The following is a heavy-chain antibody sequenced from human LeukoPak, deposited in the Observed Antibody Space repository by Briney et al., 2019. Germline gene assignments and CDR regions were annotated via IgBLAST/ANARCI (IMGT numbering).Heavy chain of an antibody. CDR3: ANGPHSSGWHYFDY. CDR2: TYSGVNT. Sequence: GRSLRLSCASSGFTVSTYYMTWVRQAPAKGLEWVSTFTYSGVNTYYADSVRGRFTISRDNSKNTLYLQLNSLRGADPALYYCANGPHSSGWHYFDYWGQRTLATVSS. J-gene: IGHJ4*02. V-gene: IGHV3-53*01. CDR1: GFTVSTYY. D-gene: IGHD6-19*01.